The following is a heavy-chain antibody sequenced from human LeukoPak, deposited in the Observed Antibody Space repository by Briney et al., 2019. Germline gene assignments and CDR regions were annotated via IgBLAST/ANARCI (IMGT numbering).Heavy chain of an antibody. CDR2: ISGSGGST. CDR1: GFTFSSYA. J-gene: IGHJ4*02. D-gene: IGHD1-26*01. CDR3: AKLPRRELLLFYY. V-gene: IGHV3-23*01. Sequence: GGSLRLSYAASGFTFSSYAMSWVRQAPGKGLEWVSAISGSGGSTYYADSVKGRFTISRDNSKNTLYLQMNSLRAEDTAVYYCAKLPRRELLLFYYWGQGTLVTVSS.